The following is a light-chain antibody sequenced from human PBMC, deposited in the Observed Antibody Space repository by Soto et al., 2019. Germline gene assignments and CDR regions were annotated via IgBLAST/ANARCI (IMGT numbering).Light chain of an antibody. V-gene: IGKV3-15*01. CDR3: LQHNSYPPT. Sequence: EIVMTQSPATLSVSPGERATLSCRASQSVSSNLAWYQQKPGQAPRVLIYAASTRATGIPDRFSGSGSGTEFTLTISSLQPEDFATYYCLQHNSYPPTFGQGTRLEIK. CDR2: AAS. J-gene: IGKJ5*01. CDR1: QSVSSN.